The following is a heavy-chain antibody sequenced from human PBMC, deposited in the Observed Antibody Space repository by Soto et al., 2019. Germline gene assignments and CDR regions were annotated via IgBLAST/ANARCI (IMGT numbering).Heavy chain of an antibody. Sequence: GGSLRLSCAASGFTFSSYSMNWVRQAPGKGLEWVSSISSSSSYIYYADSVKGRFTISRDNAKNSLYLQMNSLRAEDTAVYYCAREPDRDGNSIWGQGTLVTVSS. CDR3: AREPDRDGNSI. CDR1: GFTFSSYS. D-gene: IGHD4-4*01. CDR2: ISSSSSYI. V-gene: IGHV3-21*01. J-gene: IGHJ4*02.